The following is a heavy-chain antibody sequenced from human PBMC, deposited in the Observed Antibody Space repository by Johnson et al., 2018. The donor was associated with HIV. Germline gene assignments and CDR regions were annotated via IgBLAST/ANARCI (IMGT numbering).Heavy chain of an antibody. J-gene: IGHJ3*01. V-gene: IGHV3-30*18. CDR2: ISYDGSNK. D-gene: IGHD3-3*01. CDR3: AKDKFMFLENPVDAFDV. CDR1: GFDFKNAW. Sequence: QVQLVESGGGLVKPGGFLRISCAASGFDFKNAWMSWVRQAPGKGLEWVAVISYDGSNKYYADSVKGLSTISRDNSNNTLYLQMNSLRPEDTAMYYCAKDKFMFLENPVDAFDVWGLGTMVTFSS.